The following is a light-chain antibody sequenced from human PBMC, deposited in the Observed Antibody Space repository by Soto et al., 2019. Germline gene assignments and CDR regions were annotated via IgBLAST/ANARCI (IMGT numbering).Light chain of an antibody. Sequence: QSVLTQSPSASGSPGQSVTISCTGMSSDVGGYNYVSWYQQHPGKAPKLMIYEVSKRPSGVPDRFSGSKSGNTASLTVSGLQAEDEADYYCSSYAGANSVVFGGGTKLTVL. CDR1: SSDVGGYNY. CDR3: SSYAGANSVV. CDR2: EVS. J-gene: IGLJ2*01. V-gene: IGLV2-8*01.